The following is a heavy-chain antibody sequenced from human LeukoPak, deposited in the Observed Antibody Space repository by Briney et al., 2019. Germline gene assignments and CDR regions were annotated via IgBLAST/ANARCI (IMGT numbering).Heavy chain of an antibody. V-gene: IGHV3-33*01. CDR1: GFSFSSYG. J-gene: IGHJ4*02. CDR2: IWHDGTNK. Sequence: GGSLRLSCAASGFSFSSYGMHWVRQAPGKGLEWVAVIWHDGTNKYYAGSVKGRFTISRDNSKNTLFLQMNSLRAEDTAVYYCARDGLSNNWYEFDYWGQGALVTVSS. CDR3: ARDGLSNNWYEFDY. D-gene: IGHD1-1*01.